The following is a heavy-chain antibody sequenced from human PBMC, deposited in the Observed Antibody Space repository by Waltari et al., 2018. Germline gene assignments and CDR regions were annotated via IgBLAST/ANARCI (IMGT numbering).Heavy chain of an antibody. CDR2: VIPIFGTP. V-gene: IGHV1-69*12. J-gene: IGHJ3*02. Sequence: QVQLVQSGAEVKQPGASVKVSCKDSGGTLGPYAITWVRQAPGQGLEWMGGVIPIFGTPNYAPKFQGRVTVSADPSTSTAYLEVRRLISEDTAVYYCAKREIGYAFDIWGHGTMVTVSS. CDR1: GGTLGPYA. D-gene: IGHD1-26*01. CDR3: AKREIGYAFDI.